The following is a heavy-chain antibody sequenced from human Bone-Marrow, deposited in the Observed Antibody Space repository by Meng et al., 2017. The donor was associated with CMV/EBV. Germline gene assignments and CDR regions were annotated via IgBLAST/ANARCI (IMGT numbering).Heavy chain of an antibody. CDR3: ARTSTNYYYYGMDV. CDR1: GYTLSGYY. CDR2: INPNSGGT. D-gene: IGHD4-11*01. Sequence: ASVKVSCKASGYTLSGYYMDWVRQAPGQGLEWMGWINPNSGGTNYAQKFQGRVTMTRDTSISTAYMELSSLRSEDTAVYYCARTSTNYYYYGMDVWGQGTTVTVSS. J-gene: IGHJ6*02. V-gene: IGHV1-2*02.